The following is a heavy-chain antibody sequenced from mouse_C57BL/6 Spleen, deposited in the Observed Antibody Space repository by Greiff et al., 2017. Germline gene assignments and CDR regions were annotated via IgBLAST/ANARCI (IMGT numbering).Heavy chain of an antibody. CDR1: GSSITSGYY. V-gene: IGHV3-6*01. CDR2: ISYDGSN. Sequence: VQLQPSGPGLVKPSQSLSLTCSVTGSSITSGYYWNWIRQFPGNKLEWMGYISYDGSNNYNPSLKNRISIARDTSKNQFFLKLNSVTTEDTATYYCAREVWTDYAMDYWGQGTSVTVSS. J-gene: IGHJ4*01. CDR3: AREVWTDYAMDY.